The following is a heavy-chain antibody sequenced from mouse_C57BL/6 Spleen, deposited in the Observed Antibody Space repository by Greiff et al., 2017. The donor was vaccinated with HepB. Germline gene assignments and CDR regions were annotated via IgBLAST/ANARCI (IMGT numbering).Heavy chain of an antibody. CDR2: IEPNSGGT. J-gene: IGHJ1*03. Sequence: VQLQQPGAELVKPGASVKLSCKASGYTFTSYWMHWVKQRPGRGLEWIGRIEPNSGGTKYNEKFKSKATLTVDKPSSTAYMQLSSLTSEDSAVYYCAREDYGSTDWYFDVWGTGTTVTVSS. V-gene: IGHV1-72*01. CDR1: GYTFTSYW. D-gene: IGHD1-1*01. CDR3: AREDYGSTDWYFDV.